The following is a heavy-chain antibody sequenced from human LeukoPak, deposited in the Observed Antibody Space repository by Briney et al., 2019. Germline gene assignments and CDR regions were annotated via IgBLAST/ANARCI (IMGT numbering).Heavy chain of an antibody. CDR3: AREVPPTLELDLNDAFDI. D-gene: IGHD1-7*01. CDR2: ISGIDGST. Sequence: GGSLRLSCATSGFTFGSYAMTWVRQAPGKGLEWVSGISGIDGSTYYADSVKGRFTISRDNAKNSLYLQMNSLRAEDTAVYYCAREVPPTLELDLNDAFDIWGQGTMVTVSS. CDR1: GFTFGSYA. J-gene: IGHJ3*02. V-gene: IGHV3-23*01.